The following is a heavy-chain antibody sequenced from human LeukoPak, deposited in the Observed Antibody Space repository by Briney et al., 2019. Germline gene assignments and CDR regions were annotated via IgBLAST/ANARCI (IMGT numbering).Heavy chain of an antibody. D-gene: IGHD6-13*01. CDR1: GGSTGKYW. Sequence: SETLSLTSTVSGGSTGKYWRSSIRQPPGKGLEWIGYVFDSGGTNYNPSLKSRVTISVDTSKKQFSLKLSSVTAADTAVYNCARVYTSSRNYFRYWAQGTLVTVSS. J-gene: IGHJ4*02. CDR2: VFDSGGT. V-gene: IGHV4-59*01. CDR3: ARVYTSSRNYFRY.